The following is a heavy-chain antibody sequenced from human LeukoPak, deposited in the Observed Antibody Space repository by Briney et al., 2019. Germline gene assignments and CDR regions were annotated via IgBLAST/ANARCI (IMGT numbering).Heavy chain of an antibody. J-gene: IGHJ4*02. D-gene: IGHD3-16*02. CDR1: GFTFSSYA. Sequence: PGGSLRLSCTASGFTFSSYAMHWVRQAPGKGLEWVALISYDGSNKYYADSVKGRFTISRDNSKNTLYLRMDSLRLEDTAVYYCARDGGELLLGYWGQGTLVTVSS. CDR3: ARDGGELLLGY. V-gene: IGHV3-30-3*01. CDR2: ISYDGSNK.